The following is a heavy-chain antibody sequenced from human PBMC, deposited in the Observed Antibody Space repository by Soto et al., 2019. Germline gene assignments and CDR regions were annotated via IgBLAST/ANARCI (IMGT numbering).Heavy chain of an antibody. CDR2: IYHSGST. Sequence: QVQLQESGPGLVKPSGTLSLTCAVSGDSITSNDWWTWVRQPPGQGLEWIGEIYHSGSTNYSPSLKSRVTISLDKSKNHFSLKLTSVTAADTAVYYCAREKIVPTAYYWFDPWGQGTLVTVSS. J-gene: IGHJ5*02. CDR3: AREKIVPTAYYWFDP. CDR1: GDSITSNDW. D-gene: IGHD5-12*01. V-gene: IGHV4-4*02.